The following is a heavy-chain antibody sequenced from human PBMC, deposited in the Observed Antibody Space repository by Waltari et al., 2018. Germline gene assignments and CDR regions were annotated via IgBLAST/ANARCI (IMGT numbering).Heavy chain of an antibody. Sequence: QVQLQQWGAGLLKPSETLSLTCAVYGGSFSGYYWSWIRQPPGKGLEWIGEINHRGSTNYNPSLKRRVTISVDTSKNQFSLKLSSVTAADTAVYYCARALIAAAGDDAFDIWGQGTMVTVSS. CDR2: INHRGST. D-gene: IGHD6-13*01. CDR1: GGSFSGYY. CDR3: ARALIAAAGDDAFDI. V-gene: IGHV4-34*01. J-gene: IGHJ3*02.